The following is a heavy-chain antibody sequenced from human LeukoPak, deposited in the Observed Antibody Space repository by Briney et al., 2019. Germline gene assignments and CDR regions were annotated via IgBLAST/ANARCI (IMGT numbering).Heavy chain of an antibody. D-gene: IGHD3-22*01. V-gene: IGHV4-61*02. CDR3: ARGYYYHR. CDR2: IYADGSS. CDR1: GGAVSSDNSY. Sequence: SETLSLTCTVSGGAVSSDNSYWNWIRQPAGKGLEWIGRIYADGSSTYNPSLKSRVTISVEAPKNQFSLRLSSLTAADTAVYYCARGYYYHRWGQGTLVTVSS. J-gene: IGHJ4*02.